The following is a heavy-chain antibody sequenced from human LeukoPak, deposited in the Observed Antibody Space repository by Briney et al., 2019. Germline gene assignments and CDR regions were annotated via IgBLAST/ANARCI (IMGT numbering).Heavy chain of an antibody. D-gene: IGHD3-22*01. V-gene: IGHV3-23*01. CDR1: GFTFSSYA. CDR3: AKYQHYDSGGQTSSDY. J-gene: IGHJ4*02. CDR2: ISGSGGST. Sequence: GGSLRLSCAASGFTFSSYAMSWVRQAPGKGLEWVSAISGSGGSTYYADSVKGRFTISRDNSKNTLYLQMNSLRAEDTAVYYCAKYQHYDSGGQTSSDYWGQGTLVTVSS.